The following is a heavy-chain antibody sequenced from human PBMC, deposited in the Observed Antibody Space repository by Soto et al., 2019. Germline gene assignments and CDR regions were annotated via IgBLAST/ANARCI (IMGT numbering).Heavy chain of an antibody. Sequence: GGSLRLSCAASGFSFSRYGMHWVRQAPGKGLEWVGVISHDGSNKYQGDSVRGRFTISRDNYKNTLYLQMNSLTVEDTAVYYCAKGAGPYYNFWSTDYWGHGTLVTVSS. V-gene: IGHV3-30*18. D-gene: IGHD3-3*01. J-gene: IGHJ4*01. CDR2: ISHDGSNK. CDR3: AKGAGPYYNFWSTDY. CDR1: GFSFSRYG.